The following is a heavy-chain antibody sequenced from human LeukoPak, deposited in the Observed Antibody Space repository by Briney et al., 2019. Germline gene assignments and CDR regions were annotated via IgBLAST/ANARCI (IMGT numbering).Heavy chain of an antibody. V-gene: IGHV3-30*02. Sequence: GGSLRLSCAASGFTFSSYGIHWVRRAPGKGLEWVAFIRYDGSNKYYADSLKGRFTISRDNSKNTLYLQMNSLRAEDTAVYYCAKDYATFEAFDIWGQGTMVTVSS. CDR1: GFTFSSYG. CDR2: IRYDGSNK. D-gene: IGHD1-26*01. J-gene: IGHJ3*02. CDR3: AKDYATFEAFDI.